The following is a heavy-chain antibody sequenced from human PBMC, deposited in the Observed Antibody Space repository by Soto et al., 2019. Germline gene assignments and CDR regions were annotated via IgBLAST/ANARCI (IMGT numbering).Heavy chain of an antibody. Sequence: QVLLVQSGTEVKKPGSSVKVSCQASGGTSSDYALTWVRQAPGQGLEWMGGIIPIFGTASYAQRFQGRVSITADESSSTAYMELSSLKSEDTAVYYCAGSFKYGSGTFDALDGWGHGTMVMVSS. CDR3: AGSFKYGSGTFDALDG. CDR1: GGTSSDYA. D-gene: IGHD3-10*01. CDR2: IIPIFGTA. J-gene: IGHJ3*01. V-gene: IGHV1-69*01.